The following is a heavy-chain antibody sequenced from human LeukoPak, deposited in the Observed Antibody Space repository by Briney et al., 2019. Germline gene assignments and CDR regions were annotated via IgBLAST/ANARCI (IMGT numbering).Heavy chain of an antibody. Sequence: GGSLRLSCAASGFTFSSYAMHWVRQAPGKGLEWVAVISYDGSNKYYADSVKGRFTISRDNSKNTLYLQMNSLRAEDTAVYYCARGVPAANDAFDIWGQGTMVTVSS. D-gene: IGHD2-2*01. CDR1: GFTFSSYA. CDR3: ARGVPAANDAFDI. CDR2: ISYDGSNK. J-gene: IGHJ3*02. V-gene: IGHV3-30-3*01.